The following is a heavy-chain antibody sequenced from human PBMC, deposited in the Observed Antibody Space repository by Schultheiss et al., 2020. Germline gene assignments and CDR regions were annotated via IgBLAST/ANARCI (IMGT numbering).Heavy chain of an antibody. CDR3: ARDRHVVVAATFDY. CDR2: IWYDGSNK. Sequence: GGSLRLSCAASGFTFSSYGMHWVRQAPGKGLEWVAVIWYDGSNKYYADSVKGRFTISRDNSKNTLYLQMNSLRAEDTAVYFCARDRHVVVAATFDYWGQGTLVTVSS. D-gene: IGHD2-15*01. V-gene: IGHV3-33*01. J-gene: IGHJ4*02. CDR1: GFTFSSYG.